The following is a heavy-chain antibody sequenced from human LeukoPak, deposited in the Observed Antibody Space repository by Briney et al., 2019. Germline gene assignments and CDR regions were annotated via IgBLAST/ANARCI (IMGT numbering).Heavy chain of an antibody. CDR2: ISSSGSTI. J-gene: IGHJ4*02. V-gene: IGHV3-11*01. CDR3: ARRRDYFDY. CDR1: GFALSDCY. Sequence: PGGSLRLSCAASGFALSDCYMSWIRQAPGKELEWVSYISSSGSTIYYADSVKGRFTISRDNAKNSLYLQMNSLRAEDTAVYYCARRRDYFDYWGQGTLVTVSS.